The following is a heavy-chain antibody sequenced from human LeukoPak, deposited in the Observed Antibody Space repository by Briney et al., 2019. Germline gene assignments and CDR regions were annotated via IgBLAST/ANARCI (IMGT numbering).Heavy chain of an antibody. J-gene: IGHJ4*02. CDR2: AYHRGGP. CDR1: GDSISSDYY. D-gene: IGHD3-22*01. V-gene: IGHV4-38-2*02. CDR3: ARALYYFETSVYTFDY. Sequence: SETLSLTCTVSGDSISSDYYWAWIRQPPGKGLEWIGSAYHRGGPHYNPSLRSRVTILVDTSENQLSLELSSVTAAHTPVYYCARALYYFETSVYTFDYWGQESLVTVSS.